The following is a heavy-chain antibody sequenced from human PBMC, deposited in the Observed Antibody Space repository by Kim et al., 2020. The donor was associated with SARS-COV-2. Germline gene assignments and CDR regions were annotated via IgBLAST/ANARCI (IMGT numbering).Heavy chain of an antibody. CDR1: GGSFSGYY. V-gene: IGHV4-34*01. D-gene: IGHD3-16*01. CDR3: ARGKVGGPIDY. CDR2: INHSGST. J-gene: IGHJ4*02. Sequence: SETLSLTCAVYGGSFSGYYWSWIRQPPGKGLEWIGEINHSGSTNYNPSLKSRVTISVDTSKNQFSLKLSSVTAADTAVYYCARGKVGGPIDYWGQGTLVTVSS.